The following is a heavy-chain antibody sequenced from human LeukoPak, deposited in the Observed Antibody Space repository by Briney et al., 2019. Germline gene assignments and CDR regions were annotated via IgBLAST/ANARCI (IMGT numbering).Heavy chain of an antibody. CDR3: ARYDYGRSGFDY. CDR1: GVTVSTNY. CDR2: IYSGGTT. J-gene: IGHJ4*02. V-gene: IGHV3-66*01. Sequence: GGSLRLSCAASGVTVSTNYMSWVRQAPGKGLEWVSVIYSGGTTYYADSVKGRFSISRDNSKNTLDLQMNSLRAEDTAVYYCARYDYGRSGFDYWGQGTLVTVSS. D-gene: IGHD5-12*01.